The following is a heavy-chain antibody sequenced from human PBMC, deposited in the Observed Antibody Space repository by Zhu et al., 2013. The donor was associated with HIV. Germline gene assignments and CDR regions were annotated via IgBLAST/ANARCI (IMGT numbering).Heavy chain of an antibody. D-gene: IGHD2-8*01. CDR3: ASRNYRYCTNGSCYGQFYYGMDV. CDR2: INHVGTT. Sequence: QVQLQQWGAGLLNSSETLSLTCAVYGGSFSSYYWSWIRLPPGKGLEWIGEINHVGTTNYNPSLKSRVSISVDTSKNQFSLKMTSLTVADAAIYYCASRNYRYCTNGSCYGQFYYGMDVWGQGTTVIVSS. J-gene: IGHJ6*02. V-gene: IGHV4-34*01. CDR1: GGSFSSYY.